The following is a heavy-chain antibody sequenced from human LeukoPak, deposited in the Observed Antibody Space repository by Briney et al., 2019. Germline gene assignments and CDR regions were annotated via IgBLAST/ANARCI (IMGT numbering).Heavy chain of an antibody. CDR2: IYTGGST. CDR1: GGSISSYY. CDR3: AREVWIQLWLGWFDP. V-gene: IGHV4-4*07. D-gene: IGHD5-18*01. Sequence: SETLSLTCTVSGGSISSYYWSWIRQPAGKGLEWIGRIYTGGSTNYNPSLKSRVTMSVDTSKNQFSLKLSSVTAADTAVYYCAREVWIQLWLGWFDPWGQGTLVTVSS. J-gene: IGHJ5*02.